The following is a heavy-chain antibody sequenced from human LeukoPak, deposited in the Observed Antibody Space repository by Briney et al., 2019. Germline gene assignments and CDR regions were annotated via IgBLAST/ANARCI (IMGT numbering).Heavy chain of an antibody. CDR1: GFTFSSYS. J-gene: IGHJ5*02. D-gene: IGHD3-10*01. CDR3: AKSGVRGVIIFWFDP. Sequence: GGSLRLSCAASGFTFSSYSMNWVRQAPGKGLEWVSSISSSSSYIYYADSVKGRFTISRDNAKNSLYLQMNSLRAEDTAVYYCAKSGVRGVIIFWFDPWGQGTLVTVSS. V-gene: IGHV3-21*04. CDR2: ISSSSSYI.